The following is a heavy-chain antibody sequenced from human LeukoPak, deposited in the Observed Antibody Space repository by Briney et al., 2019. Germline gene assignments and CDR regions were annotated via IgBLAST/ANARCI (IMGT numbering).Heavy chain of an antibody. CDR3: ARFCSGGSCPDY. V-gene: IGHV4-4*07. CDR1: GGSISSYY. D-gene: IGHD2-15*01. Sequence: SETLSLTCTVSGGSISSYYWSWIRQPAGKGLEWIGRIYTSGSTNYNPSLKSRVTMSVDTSKNQVSLKLSSVTAADTAVYCCARFCSGGSCPDYWGQGTLVTVSS. CDR2: IYTSGST. J-gene: IGHJ4*02.